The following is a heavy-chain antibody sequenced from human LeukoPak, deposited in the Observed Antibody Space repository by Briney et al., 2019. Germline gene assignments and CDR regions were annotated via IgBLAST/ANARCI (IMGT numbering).Heavy chain of an antibody. CDR1: GYSFTSYW. J-gene: IGHJ5*02. Sequence: GESLKISCXGSGYSFTSYWIGWVRQMPGKGLEWTRIIYPGDSDTRYSPSFQGQVTISADKSISTAYLQWSSLKASDTARYYCARHGYYYPTGFDPWGQGTLVTVSS. V-gene: IGHV5-51*01. CDR2: IYPGDSDT. D-gene: IGHD3-10*01. CDR3: ARHGYYYPTGFDP.